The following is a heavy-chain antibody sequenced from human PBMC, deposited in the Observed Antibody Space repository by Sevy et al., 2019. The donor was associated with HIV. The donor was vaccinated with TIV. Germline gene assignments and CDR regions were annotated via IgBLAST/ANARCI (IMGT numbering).Heavy chain of an antibody. D-gene: IGHD3-10*01. CDR3: ARDADGSGSYYDAFDI. CDR2: IIPIFGTA. J-gene: IGHJ3*02. V-gene: IGHV1-69*13. CDR1: GGTFSSYA. Sequence: ASVKVSCKASGGTFSSYAISWVRQAPGQGLEWMGGIIPIFGTANYAQKFQGRVTITADESTSTAYMELSSLRSEDTAVYYCARDADGSGSYYDAFDIWGQGTMVTVSS.